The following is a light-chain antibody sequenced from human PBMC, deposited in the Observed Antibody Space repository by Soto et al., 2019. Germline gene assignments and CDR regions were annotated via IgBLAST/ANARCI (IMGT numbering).Light chain of an antibody. CDR2: GTS. V-gene: IGKV3-20*01. CDR1: QSVDSNY. Sequence: ENVLTQSPGTLSLSPGERATLSCRASQSVDSNYLAWYQQKPGQAPRLLIYGTSSRATGIPDRFSGSGSGTDFTLTIDRLEPEDLAVYYCQQYGSSLYTFGQGTKLEIK. J-gene: IGKJ2*01. CDR3: QQYGSSLYT.